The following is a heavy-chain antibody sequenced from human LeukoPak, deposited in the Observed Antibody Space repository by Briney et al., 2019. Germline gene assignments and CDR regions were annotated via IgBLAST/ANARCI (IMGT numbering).Heavy chain of an antibody. CDR2: IYPGDSDT. J-gene: IGHJ6*02. CDR3: ARDPRGVGALLDV. V-gene: IGHV5-51*01. D-gene: IGHD1-26*01. Sequence: GESLKFSCKGSGYSFTSYWIGWVRQMPGKGLEWMGIIYPGDSDTRYSPSFQGQVTITADKSISTAYLQWSSLKASDTAMYYCARDPRGVGALLDVWGQGTTVTVSS. CDR1: GYSFTSYW.